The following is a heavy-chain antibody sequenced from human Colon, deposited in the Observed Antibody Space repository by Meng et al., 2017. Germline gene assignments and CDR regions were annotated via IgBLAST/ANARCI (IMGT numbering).Heavy chain of an antibody. D-gene: IGHD1-1*01. J-gene: IGHJ4*02. CDR1: GFSFSSFW. CDR2: INHDESDK. CDR3: ARDTTWHNFDY. Sequence: GESLKISCAASGFSFSSFWMTWVRQAPGKGLEWVANINHDESDKYYVDSVEGRFTISRDNTKNSVYLQMNSLSAEDTAVYYCARDTTWHNFDYWGQGTLGTVSS. V-gene: IGHV3-7*01.